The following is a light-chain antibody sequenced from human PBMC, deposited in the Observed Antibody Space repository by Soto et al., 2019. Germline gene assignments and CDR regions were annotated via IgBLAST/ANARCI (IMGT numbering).Light chain of an antibody. J-gene: IGLJ1*01. V-gene: IGLV1-40*01. CDR2: GNR. Sequence: QSVLTQPPSVSGAPGQRVTISCTGNNSNLGAGYDVHWYQQLPGAAPKLVIFGNRNRPSGVPERFSGSKSGTSASLAITGLQAEDEADYYCGAWDDSLNSFLFAAGTKVTVL. CDR3: GAWDDSLNSFL. CDR1: NSNLGAGYD.